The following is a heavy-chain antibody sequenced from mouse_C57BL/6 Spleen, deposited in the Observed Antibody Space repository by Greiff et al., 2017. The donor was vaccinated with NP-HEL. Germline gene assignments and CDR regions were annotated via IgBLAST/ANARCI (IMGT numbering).Heavy chain of an antibody. CDR3: ARFEVTTYYYAMDY. CDR2: INPNNGGT. Sequence: EVQLQQSGPELVKPGASVKISCKASGYTFTDYYMNWVKQSHGKSLEWIGDINPNNGGTSYNQKFKGKATLTVDKSSSTAYMELRSLTSEDSAVYYCARFEVTTYYYAMDYWGQGTSVTVSS. V-gene: IGHV1-26*01. J-gene: IGHJ4*01. CDR1: GYTFTDYY. D-gene: IGHD2-2*01.